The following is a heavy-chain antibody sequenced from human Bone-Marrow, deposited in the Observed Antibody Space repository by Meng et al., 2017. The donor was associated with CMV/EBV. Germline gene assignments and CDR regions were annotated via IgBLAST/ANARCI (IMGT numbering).Heavy chain of an antibody. CDR1: GFSFNNYA. D-gene: IGHD6-6*01. Sequence: GGSLRLSCAASGFSFNNYAMTWVRQTPGKGLEWVSSVSGSGGSTYYADSVKGRFTISRDNSKNTLYLQMNSLRAEDTAVYYCARGVGSSSRRFDPWGQGTLVTVSS. V-gene: IGHV3-23*01. CDR3: ARGVGSSSRRFDP. CDR2: VSGSGGST. J-gene: IGHJ5*02.